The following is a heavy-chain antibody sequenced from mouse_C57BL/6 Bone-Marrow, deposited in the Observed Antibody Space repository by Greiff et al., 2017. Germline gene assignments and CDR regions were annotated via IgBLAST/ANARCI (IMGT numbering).Heavy chain of an antibody. CDR2: IYPRSGNT. CDR1: GYTFTSYG. J-gene: IGHJ2*01. V-gene: IGHV1-81*01. CDR3: ARCLHDYGSSYVGDY. D-gene: IGHD1-1*01. Sequence: QVQLQQSGAELARPGASVKLSCKASGYTFTSYGISWVKQRTGQGLEWIGEIYPRSGNTYYNEKFKGKATLTADKSSSTAYMELRSLTSEDSAVYVCARCLHDYGSSYVGDYWGQGTTRTVSS.